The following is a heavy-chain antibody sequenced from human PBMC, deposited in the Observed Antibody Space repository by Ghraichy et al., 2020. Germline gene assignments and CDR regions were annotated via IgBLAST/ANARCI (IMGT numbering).Heavy chain of an antibody. V-gene: IGHV3-48*01. CDR1: GFTFSSYS. CDR3: ARVQIRAFDY. J-gene: IGHJ4*02. Sequence: GESLRLSCAASGFTFSSYSMNWVRQAPGKGLEWVSYISSGSSTVYYADSVKGRFTISRDNGKNSLFLQMHSLRAEDTAVYYCARVQIRAFDYWGQGTLVTVSS. CDR2: ISSGSSTV.